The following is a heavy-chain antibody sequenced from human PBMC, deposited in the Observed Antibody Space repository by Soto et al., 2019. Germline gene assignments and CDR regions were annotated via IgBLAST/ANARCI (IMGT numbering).Heavy chain of an antibody. D-gene: IGHD6-13*01. V-gene: IGHV1-69*13. Sequence: SVKVSCKASGGTFSSYAISWVRQAPGQGLEWMGGIIPIFGTANYAQKFQGRVTITADESTSTAYMELSSLRSEDTAVYYCARAKNLAELWYSSSWYSFDYWGQGTLVTVSS. CDR3: ARAKNLAELWYSSSWYSFDY. CDR1: GGTFSSYA. J-gene: IGHJ4*02. CDR2: IIPIFGTA.